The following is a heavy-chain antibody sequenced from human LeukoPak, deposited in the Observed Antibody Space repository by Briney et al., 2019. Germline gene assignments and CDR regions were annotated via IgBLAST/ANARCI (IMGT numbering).Heavy chain of an antibody. D-gene: IGHD3-3*01. CDR2: ISSSSSYI. Sequence: PGGSLRLSCAASGFTFSSYSMNWVRQAPGKGLEWVSSISSSSSYIYCADSVKGRFTISRDNAKNSLYLQMNSLRAEDTAVYYCARGRTIFGVVPYYFDYWGQGTLVTVSS. J-gene: IGHJ4*02. CDR3: ARGRTIFGVVPYYFDY. V-gene: IGHV3-21*01. CDR1: GFTFSSYS.